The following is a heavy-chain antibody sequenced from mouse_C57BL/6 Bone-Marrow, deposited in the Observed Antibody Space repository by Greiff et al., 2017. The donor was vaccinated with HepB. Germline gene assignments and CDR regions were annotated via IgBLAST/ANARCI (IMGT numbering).Heavy chain of an antibody. D-gene: IGHD1-1*01. CDR1: GYTFTSYW. CDR3: APLITTVVEYYFDY. Sequence: VQLQQSGAELVKPGASVKMSCKASGYTFTSYWITWVKQRPGQGLEWIGDIYPGSGSTNYNEKFKSKATLTVDTSSSTAYMQLSSLTSEDSAVYDCAPLITTVVEYYFDYWGQGTTLTVSS. CDR2: IYPGSGST. J-gene: IGHJ2*01. V-gene: IGHV1-55*01.